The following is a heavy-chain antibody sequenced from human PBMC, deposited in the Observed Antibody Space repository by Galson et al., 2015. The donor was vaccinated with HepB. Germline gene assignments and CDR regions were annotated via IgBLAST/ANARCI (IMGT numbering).Heavy chain of an antibody. J-gene: IGHJ4*02. CDR3: ARDWSGYSSGGFDY. Sequence: SLRLSCAASGFTFSSYAMHWVRQAPGKGLEWVAVISYDGSNKYYADSVKGRFTISRDNSKNTLYLQMNSLRAEDTAVYYCARDWSGYSSGGFDYWGQVTLFTVSS. D-gene: IGHD6-19*01. CDR1: GFTFSSYA. CDR2: ISYDGSNK. V-gene: IGHV3-30*04.